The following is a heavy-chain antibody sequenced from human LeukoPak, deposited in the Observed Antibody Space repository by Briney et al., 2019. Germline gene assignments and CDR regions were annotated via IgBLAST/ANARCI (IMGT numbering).Heavy chain of an antibody. CDR1: GGSFSGYY. J-gene: IGHJ4*02. V-gene: IGHV4-34*01. CDR2: INHSGST. CDR3: ARPGGMYYDSSGYYSFDY. D-gene: IGHD3-22*01. Sequence: SETLSLTCAVYGGSFSGYYWSGIRQPPGKGLEWIGEINHSGSTNYNPSLKSRVTISVDTSKNQFSLKLSSVTAADTAVYYCARPGGMYYDSSGYYSFDYWGQGTLVTVSS.